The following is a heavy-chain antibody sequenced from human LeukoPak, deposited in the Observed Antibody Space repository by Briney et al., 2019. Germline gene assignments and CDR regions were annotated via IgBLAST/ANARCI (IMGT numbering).Heavy chain of an antibody. CDR2: IRYDGSNK. Sequence: SGGSLRLSCAASGFTFSSYGMHWVRQAPGKGLEGVAFIRYDGSNKYYADSVKGGFTISRDNSKNTLYLQMNSLRAEDTAVYYCAKEYSGYDYAFDYWGQGTLVTVSS. J-gene: IGHJ4*02. CDR1: GFTFSSYG. CDR3: AKEYSGYDYAFDY. V-gene: IGHV3-30*02. D-gene: IGHD5-12*01.